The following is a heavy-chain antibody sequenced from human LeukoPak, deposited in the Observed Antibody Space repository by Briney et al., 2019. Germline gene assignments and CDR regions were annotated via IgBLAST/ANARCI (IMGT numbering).Heavy chain of an antibody. CDR2: INPSGGST. CDR1: GYTFTIYY. Sequence: ASVTVSCKASGYTFTIYYMHWVRQAPGQGLEWMGIINPSGGSTSYAQKFQGRVTMTRDTSTSTVYMELSSLRSEDTAVYYCASSRGRFWSGYLNGMDVWGQGTTVTVSS. J-gene: IGHJ6*02. V-gene: IGHV1-46*01. D-gene: IGHD3-3*01. CDR3: ASSRGRFWSGYLNGMDV.